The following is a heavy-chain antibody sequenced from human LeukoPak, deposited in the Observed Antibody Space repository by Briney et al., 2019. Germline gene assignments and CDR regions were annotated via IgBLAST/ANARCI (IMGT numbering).Heavy chain of an antibody. CDR2: IYYSGST. CDR3: AVYFYDSSGYYTLFGY. V-gene: IGHV4-39*01. J-gene: IGHJ4*02. D-gene: IGHD3-22*01. Sequence: SETLSLTCTVSGGSIGSFSYYWGWLRQPPGKGLEGLGSIYYSGSTYYTPTLKSRVTLSVDTSKSQFSLKLSSVTAADTAVYYCAVYFYDSSGYYTLFGYWGQGTLVTVSS. CDR1: GGSIGSFSYY.